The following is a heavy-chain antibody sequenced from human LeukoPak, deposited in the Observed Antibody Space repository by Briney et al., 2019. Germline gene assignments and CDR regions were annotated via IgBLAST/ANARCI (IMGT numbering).Heavy chain of an antibody. CDR1: GFTFTSSA. CDR2: IVVGSGNT. J-gene: IGHJ6*03. D-gene: IGHD3-10*01. CDR3: AAVYGSGSNYMDV. Sequence: GASVKVSCKASGFTFTSSAMEWVRQASGQRLEWIGWIVVGSGNTNYARKFQERVTITRDMSTSTAYMELSSLRSEDTAVYYCAAVYGSGSNYMDVWGKGTTVTVSS. V-gene: IGHV1-58*02.